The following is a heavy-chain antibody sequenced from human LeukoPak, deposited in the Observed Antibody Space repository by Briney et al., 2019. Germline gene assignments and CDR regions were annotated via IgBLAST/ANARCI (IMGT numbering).Heavy chain of an antibody. Sequence: GASVTVSCKASGGTFSSYAISWVRQAPGQGLEWMGGIIPIFGTANYAQKFQGRVTITADESTSTAYMELSSLRSEDTAVYYCARVVYYDSSGYLDYWGQGTLVTVSS. V-gene: IGHV1-69*13. CDR1: GGTFSSYA. D-gene: IGHD3-22*01. CDR3: ARVVYYDSSGYLDY. CDR2: IIPIFGTA. J-gene: IGHJ4*02.